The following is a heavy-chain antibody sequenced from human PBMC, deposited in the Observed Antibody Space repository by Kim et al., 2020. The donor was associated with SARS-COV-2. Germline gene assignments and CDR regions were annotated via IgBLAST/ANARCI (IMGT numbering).Heavy chain of an antibody. J-gene: IGHJ6*02. CDR3: ARGRYSSTWDAYFYYGLDV. V-gene: IGHV4-61*02. CDR2: SYINGNT. Sequence: SETLSLTCTVSSGSISSGNYYWNWIRQPAGKGLEWIGRSYINGNTNYNPSLQGRVTMSLDTSKNHFSLRLTSVTAADTAVYYCARGRYSSTWDAYFYYGLDVWDQGTTVTVSS. CDR1: SGSISSGNYY. D-gene: IGHD6-13*01.